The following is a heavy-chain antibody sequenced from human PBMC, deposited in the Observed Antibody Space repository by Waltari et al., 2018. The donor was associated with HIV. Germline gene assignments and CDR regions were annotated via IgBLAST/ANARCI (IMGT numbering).Heavy chain of an antibody. CDR2: INHSGRT. J-gene: IGHJ2*01. Sequence: QVQLQQWGAGLLKPSETLSLTCAVYGGSFSGYYWSWIRQPPGKGLEWIGEINHSGRTKSNPALKSRVPISVETSKNQFALKLSSVTAADTAVYYCAREDTGYSSSWHHTPNWYFDLWGRGTLVTVSS. V-gene: IGHV4-34*01. CDR3: AREDTGYSSSWHHTPNWYFDL. D-gene: IGHD6-13*01. CDR1: GGSFSGYY.